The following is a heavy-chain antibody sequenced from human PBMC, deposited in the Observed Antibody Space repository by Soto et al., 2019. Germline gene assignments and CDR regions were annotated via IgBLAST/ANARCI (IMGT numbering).Heavy chain of an antibody. V-gene: IGHV5-10-1*01. Sequence: LKISCKGSGYSFTSYWISWVRQMPGKGLEWMGRIDPSDSYTNYSPSFQGHVTISADKSISTAYLQWSSLKASDTAMYYCARTQYCTNGVCRGNWFDPWGQGTLVTVSS. D-gene: IGHD2-8*01. CDR2: IDPSDSYT. CDR3: ARTQYCTNGVCRGNWFDP. CDR1: GYSFTSYW. J-gene: IGHJ5*02.